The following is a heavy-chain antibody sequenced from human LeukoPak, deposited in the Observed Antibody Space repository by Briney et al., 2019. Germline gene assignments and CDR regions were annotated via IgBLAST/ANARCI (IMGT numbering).Heavy chain of an antibody. D-gene: IGHD2-2*01. CDR3: ASKDRSSTSCPSAMDV. Sequence: ASVKVSCKASGYTFTGYYMHWVRQAPGQGLEWMGWINPNSGGTNYAQKFQGRVTMTRDTSISTAYMELSRLRSDDTAVYYCASKDRSSTSCPSAMDVWGQGTTVTVSS. CDR1: GYTFTGYY. J-gene: IGHJ6*02. CDR2: INPNSGGT. V-gene: IGHV1-2*02.